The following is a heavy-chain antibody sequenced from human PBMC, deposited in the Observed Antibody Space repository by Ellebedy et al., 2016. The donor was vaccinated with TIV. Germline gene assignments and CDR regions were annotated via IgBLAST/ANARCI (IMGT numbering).Heavy chain of an antibody. V-gene: IGHV3-23*01. CDR3: ARVFQSYYFDY. CDR2: ISGSGGST. D-gene: IGHD3-10*01. J-gene: IGHJ4*02. CDR1: GFTFSNYA. Sequence: GESLKISCAASGFTFSNYAMSWVRQAPGKGLEWVSGISGSGGSTYYADSVKGRFTISRDNSKNTLYLEMNSLRPEDTAVYYCARVFQSYYFDYWGQGTLVTVAS.